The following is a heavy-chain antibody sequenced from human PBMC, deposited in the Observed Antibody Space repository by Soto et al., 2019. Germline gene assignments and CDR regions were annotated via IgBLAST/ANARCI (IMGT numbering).Heavy chain of an antibody. Sequence: QVQLVESGGGVVKPGRSLRLSCAASGFTFSIYAMHWVREAPGKGLERVAVISYDGSNKYYADSVKGRFTISRDNSKNTLYRQMNSLRAEDTAVYYCARESDIVATNPTFDYWGQGTLVTVSS. CDR2: ISYDGSNK. CDR3: ARESDIVATNPTFDY. CDR1: GFTFSIYA. V-gene: IGHV3-30-3*01. J-gene: IGHJ4*02. D-gene: IGHD5-12*01.